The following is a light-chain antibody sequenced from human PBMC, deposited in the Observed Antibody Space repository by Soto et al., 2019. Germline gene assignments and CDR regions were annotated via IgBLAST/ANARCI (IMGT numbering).Light chain of an antibody. Sequence: IQMTLSPSSLSASLGHRVTITCRASQGIRTDLVWYQQKPGKAPKRLIYGASSLQSGVPSRFSGSGSGTEFTLTVSSLQPEDFATYYCLQHYNYPQTFGPGTKVDIK. CDR2: GAS. V-gene: IGKV1-17*01. CDR3: LQHYNYPQT. J-gene: IGKJ1*01. CDR1: QGIRTD.